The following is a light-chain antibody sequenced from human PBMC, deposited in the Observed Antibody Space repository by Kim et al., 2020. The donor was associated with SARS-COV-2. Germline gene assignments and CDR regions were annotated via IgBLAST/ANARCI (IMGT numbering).Light chain of an antibody. CDR1: QSVDNY. Sequence: EIVLTQSPGTLSLSPGERATLSCRASQSVDNYLAWYQQKPGQAPRLLIYDASNRATGVPARFSGSGSGTNFTLTISGLEPEDFAVYYCQQRSTWPPWTFGQGTKVDIK. J-gene: IGKJ1*01. CDR3: QQRSTWPPWT. CDR2: DAS. V-gene: IGKV3-11*01.